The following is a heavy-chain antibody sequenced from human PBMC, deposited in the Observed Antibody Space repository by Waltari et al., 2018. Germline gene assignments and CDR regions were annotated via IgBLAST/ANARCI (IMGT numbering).Heavy chain of an antibody. V-gene: IGHV1-69-2*01. CDR3: AVTTMTGEIDS. CDR1: GYSFTDYY. J-gene: IGHJ4*02. CDR2: IDPEDDEI. Sequence: EVPLVQSGAEVTKPGATVRISCKASGYSFTDYYMHWVRQAPGKGLEWMGRIDPEDDEIIYAEKFQGRITISADTSTDTAYMELSSLRSDDTAVYYCAVTTMTGEIDSWGQGTQVTVSS. D-gene: IGHD3-16*01.